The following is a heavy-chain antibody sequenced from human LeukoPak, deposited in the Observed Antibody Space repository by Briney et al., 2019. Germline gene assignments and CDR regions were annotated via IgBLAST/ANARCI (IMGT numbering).Heavy chain of an antibody. J-gene: IGHJ4*02. V-gene: IGHV1-2*02. Sequence: VASVKVSCKASGYTFTGYFLHWARRAPGQGFEWMGWINPNSGGTYYTQRFQGRVTMTRDTSISTAYMELSSLRSDDTAVYYCARAQSLTAPAGTSANSWGQGTLVTVSS. CDR2: INPNSGGT. CDR1: GYTFTGYF. CDR3: ARAQSLTAPAGTSANS. D-gene: IGHD6-13*01.